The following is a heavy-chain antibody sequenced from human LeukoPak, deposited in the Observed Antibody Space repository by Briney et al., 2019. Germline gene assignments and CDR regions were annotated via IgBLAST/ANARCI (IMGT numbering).Heavy chain of an antibody. J-gene: IGHJ4*02. CDR1: GFTFSSYA. V-gene: IGHV3-30*01. CDR3: ARRHSSGSN. D-gene: IGHD6-19*01. CDR2: ISYDGSNK. Sequence: GRSLRLSCAASGFTFSSYAMHWVRQAPGKGLEWVAVISYDGSNKYYADSVKGRFTVSRDSSKNTLYLQMNSLRVEDTAVYYCARRHSSGSNWGQGTLVTVSS.